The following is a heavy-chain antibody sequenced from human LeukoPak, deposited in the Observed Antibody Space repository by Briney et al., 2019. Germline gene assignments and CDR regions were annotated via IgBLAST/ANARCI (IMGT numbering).Heavy chain of an antibody. J-gene: IGHJ5*02. V-gene: IGHV1-2*02. Sequence: ASVKDSCKESRYTFTGYFMYWVRQAPGQGLEWMGWINPNSGVTNYAQKFQGRVTMTRDTYITTAYMELSRMRSDDTAVYFCASGWSITGWYNNWFDPWGQGTLVTVSS. CDR3: ASGWSITGWYNNWFDP. CDR2: INPNSGVT. CDR1: RYTFTGYF. D-gene: IGHD2-15*01.